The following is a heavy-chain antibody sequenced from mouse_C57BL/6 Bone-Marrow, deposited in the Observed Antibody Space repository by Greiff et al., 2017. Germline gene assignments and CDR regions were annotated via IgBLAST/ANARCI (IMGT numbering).Heavy chain of an antibody. CDR1: GYTFTSYG. D-gene: IGHD2-5*01. CDR2: IYPRSGNT. V-gene: IGHV1-81*01. CDR3: ATYYSKPYFDY. Sequence: QVQLQQSGAELARPGASVKLSCKASGYTFTSYGISWVKQRTGQGLEWIGEIYPRSGNTYYNEKFKGKATLTADKSSSTAYMELRSLTAEDSAVYFCATYYSKPYFDYWGQGTTLTVSA. J-gene: IGHJ2*01.